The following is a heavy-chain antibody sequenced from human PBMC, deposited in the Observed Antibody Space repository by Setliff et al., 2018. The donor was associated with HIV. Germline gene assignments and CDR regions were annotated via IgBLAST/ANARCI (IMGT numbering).Heavy chain of an antibody. Sequence: GASVKVSCKASGYTFTGYYMHWVRQAPGQGLEWMGWINPNNGGTNYAQKFQGRLTMTRDTSTNTVYMELSRLRSDDTAVYYCARGMDYYDTSGYYQYYFDYWGQGTLVTVSS. V-gene: IGHV1-2*02. J-gene: IGHJ4*02. CDR1: GYTFTGYY. CDR2: INPNNGGT. D-gene: IGHD3-22*01. CDR3: ARGMDYYDTSGYYQYYFDY.